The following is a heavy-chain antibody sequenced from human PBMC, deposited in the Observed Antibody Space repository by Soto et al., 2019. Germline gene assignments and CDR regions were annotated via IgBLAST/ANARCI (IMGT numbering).Heavy chain of an antibody. V-gene: IGHV4-34*01. CDR2: VNHNGRN. CDR3: ARGGSSDWQVAFDF. Sequence: SETLSLTXDVYGGSFSGYFWNWIRQSPGKGLEWIGKVNHNGRNNYNPSLKSRVTISLDMSKKQISLKLTSVTAADTAVHYCARGGSSDWQVAFDFWGQGTMVTVSS. J-gene: IGHJ3*01. D-gene: IGHD6-19*01. CDR1: GGSFSGYF.